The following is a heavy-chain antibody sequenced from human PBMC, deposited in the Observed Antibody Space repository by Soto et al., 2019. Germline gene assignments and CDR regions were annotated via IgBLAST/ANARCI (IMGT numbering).Heavy chain of an antibody. CDR3: AILGPIAAAGLYPAQYFQH. V-gene: IGHV3-15*01. CDR1: GFTFSNAW. D-gene: IGHD6-13*01. CDR2: IKSKTDGGTT. Sequence: EVQLVESGGGLVKPGGSLRLSCAASGFTFSNAWMSWVRQAPGKGLEWVGRIKSKTDGGTTDYAAPVKGRFTISRDNSKNTLYLQMNSLRAEDTAVYYCAILGPIAAAGLYPAQYFQHWGQGTLVTASS. J-gene: IGHJ1*01.